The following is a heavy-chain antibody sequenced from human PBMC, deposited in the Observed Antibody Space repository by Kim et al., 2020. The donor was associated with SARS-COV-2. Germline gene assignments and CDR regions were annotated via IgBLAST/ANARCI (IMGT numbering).Heavy chain of an antibody. V-gene: IGHV3-30*03. J-gene: IGHJ4*02. CDR1: GFSFSSYG. CDR3: AIYRPRRADSSNFDY. D-gene: IGHD2-15*01. Sequence: GGSLRLSCAASGFSFSSYGMHWVRQAPGKGLEWVAVISYDGKNKYYTNSVKGRFTISRDNPKNTLYLQMNSLRAEDTAVYYCAIYRPRRADSSNFDYWGQGTLVTVSS. CDR2: ISYDGKNK.